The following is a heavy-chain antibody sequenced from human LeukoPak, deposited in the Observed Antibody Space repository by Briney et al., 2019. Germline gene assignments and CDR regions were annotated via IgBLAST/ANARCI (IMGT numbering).Heavy chain of an antibody. CDR1: RYTFITYE. CDR2: MNPNSGNT. D-gene: IGHD6-6*01. J-gene: IGHJ5*02. V-gene: IGHV1-8*01. CDR3: ARAQGVIAASGGDP. Sequence: ASVKVSCKASRYTFITYEINWVRQAPGQGLEWMGWMNPNSGNTGYAQKFQGRVTMTRNTSISTAYMELSSLRSEDTAVYYCARAQGVIAASGGDPWGQGTLVTVSS.